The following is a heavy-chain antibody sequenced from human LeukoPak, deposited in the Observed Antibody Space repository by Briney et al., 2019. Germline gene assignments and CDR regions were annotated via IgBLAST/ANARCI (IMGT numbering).Heavy chain of an antibody. D-gene: IGHD2-8*01. CDR2: IIPIFGTA. CDR1: GGTFSSYA. J-gene: IGHJ5*02. Sequence: ASVKVSCKASGGTFSSYAISWVRQAPGQGLEWMGGIIPIFGTANYAQKLQGRVTMTTDTSTSTAYMELRSLRSDDTAVYYCARVVGMVYAYNWFDPWGQGTLVTVSS. CDR3: ARVVGMVYAYNWFDP. V-gene: IGHV1-69*05.